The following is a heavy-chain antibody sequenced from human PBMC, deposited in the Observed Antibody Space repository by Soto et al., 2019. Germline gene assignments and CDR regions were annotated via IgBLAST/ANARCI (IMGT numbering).Heavy chain of an antibody. J-gene: IGHJ6*02. CDR1: GFTFSNDW. V-gene: IGHV3-74*01. CDR3: ARERTSKGGMDV. CDR2: IISGGTRV. Sequence: QPGGSLRLSCAASGFTFSNDWMNWVRQGPGKGLEWVSRIISGGTRVTYADSVKGRFTIARDNAKSTLYLEMHSLTAEDTAVYYCARERTSKGGMDVWGQGTTVTVSS.